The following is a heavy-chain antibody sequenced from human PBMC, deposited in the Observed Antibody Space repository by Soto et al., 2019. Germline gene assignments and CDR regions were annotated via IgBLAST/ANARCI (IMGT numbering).Heavy chain of an antibody. CDR3: ARERRGYCSSTSCYTGPYYYYYGMDV. CDR2: IIPIFGTA. Sequence: QVQLVQSGAEVKKPGSSVKVSCKASGGTFSSYAISWVRQAPGQGLEWMGGIIPIFGTANYAQKFQGRVTITADESTSTAYMELRRLRSEDTAVYYCARERRGYCSSTSCYTGPYYYYYGMDVWGQGTTVTVSS. V-gene: IGHV1-69*01. D-gene: IGHD2-2*02. J-gene: IGHJ6*02. CDR1: GGTFSSYA.